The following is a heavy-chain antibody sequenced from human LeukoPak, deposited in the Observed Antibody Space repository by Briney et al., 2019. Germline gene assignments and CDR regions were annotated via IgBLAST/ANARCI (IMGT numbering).Heavy chain of an antibody. J-gene: IGHJ5*02. CDR3: ARGSGSSSTDP. D-gene: IGHD6-6*01. Sequence: ASVKVSCKASGYTFTGYYMHWVRQAPGQGLEWMGWINPNSGGTNYAQKFQGWVTMTRDTSISTAYMELSSLRSEDTAVYYCARGSGSSSTDPWGQGTLVTVSS. CDR1: GYTFTGYY. V-gene: IGHV1-2*04. CDR2: INPNSGGT.